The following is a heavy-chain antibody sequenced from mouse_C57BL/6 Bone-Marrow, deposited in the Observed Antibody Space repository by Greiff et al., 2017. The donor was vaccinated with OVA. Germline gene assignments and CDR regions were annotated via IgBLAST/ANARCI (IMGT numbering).Heavy chain of an antibody. CDR1: GYTFTSYW. J-gene: IGHJ2*01. Sequence: VQLQQPGAELVKPGASVKLSCKASGYTFTSYWMHWVKQRPGQGLEWIGMIHPNSGSTNYNEKFKSKATLTVDKSSSTAYMQLSSLTSEDSAVYYCARDYDYDYFDYWGQGTTLTVSS. V-gene: IGHV1-64*01. CDR3: ARDYDYDYFDY. CDR2: IHPNSGST. D-gene: IGHD2-4*01.